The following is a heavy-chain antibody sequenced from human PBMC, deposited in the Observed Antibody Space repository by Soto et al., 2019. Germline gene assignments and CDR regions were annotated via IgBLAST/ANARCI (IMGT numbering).Heavy chain of an antibody. J-gene: IGHJ4*02. CDR3: ATPVVRFLEWTTEY. D-gene: IGHD3-3*01. CDR2: ITNGGTTI. Sequence: PGGSLRLSCAASGFTFSSYSMNWVRQAPGKGLEWISYITNGGTTIYYADSVKGRFTISRDNAKNSLYLHMNSLRDDDTAVYYCATPVVRFLEWTTEYWGQGTLVTVSS. V-gene: IGHV3-48*02. CDR1: GFTFSSYS.